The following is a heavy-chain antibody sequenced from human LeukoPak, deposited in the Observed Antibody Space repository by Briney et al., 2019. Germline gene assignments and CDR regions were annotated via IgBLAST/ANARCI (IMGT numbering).Heavy chain of an antibody. J-gene: IGHJ4*02. Sequence: ASVKVSCKVSGYTLTELSMHWVRQAPGKGLEWMGGFDPEDGETIYAQKFQGRVTMTEDTSTDTAYMELSSLRSEDTAVYYCATRPHNWNYVFVLYRGQGTLVTVSS. D-gene: IGHD1-7*01. CDR2: FDPEDGET. CDR1: GYTLTELS. CDR3: ATRPHNWNYVFVLY. V-gene: IGHV1-24*01.